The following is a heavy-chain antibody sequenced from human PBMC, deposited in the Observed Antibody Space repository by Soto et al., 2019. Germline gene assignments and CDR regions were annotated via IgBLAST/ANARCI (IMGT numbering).Heavy chain of an antibody. Sequence: LRLSCAASGFTFSSYAMSWVRQAPGKGLEWVSAISGSGGSTYYADSVKGRFTISRDNSKNTLYLQMNSLRAEDTAVYYCAKTAMAYYYYYYGMDGWGQGTTVTVSS. CDR3: AKTAMAYYYYYYGMDG. J-gene: IGHJ6*02. D-gene: IGHD5-18*01. V-gene: IGHV3-23*01. CDR1: GFTFSSYA. CDR2: ISGSGGST.